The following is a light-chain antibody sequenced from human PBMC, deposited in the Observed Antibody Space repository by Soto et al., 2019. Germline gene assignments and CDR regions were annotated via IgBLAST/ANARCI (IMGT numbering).Light chain of an antibody. CDR1: SGDIGSYNR. V-gene: IGLV2-14*03. Sequence: QSVLTQPASVSGSPGQSITISCTGTSGDIGSYNRVSWYQQHPGKAPKLIIYDVTDRPSGVSNRFSGSKSGNTASLTISGLQAEDEAEYYCSSYTNTNTRACVFGTGTKVTVL. J-gene: IGLJ1*01. CDR3: SSYTNTNTRACV. CDR2: DVT.